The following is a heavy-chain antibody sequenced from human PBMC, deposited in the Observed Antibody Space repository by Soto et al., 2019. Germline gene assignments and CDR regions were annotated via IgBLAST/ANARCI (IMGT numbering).Heavy chain of an antibody. D-gene: IGHD2-2*01. Sequence: GGSLRLSCAASGFTFSSYWMSWVRQAPGKGLEWVANIKQDGSEKYYVDSVKGRFTISRDNAKNSLYLQMNSLRAEDTAVYYCARWVVVPAASAFDIWGQGTMVTVSS. CDR2: IKQDGSEK. CDR3: ARWVVVPAASAFDI. V-gene: IGHV3-7*01. J-gene: IGHJ3*02. CDR1: GFTFSSYW.